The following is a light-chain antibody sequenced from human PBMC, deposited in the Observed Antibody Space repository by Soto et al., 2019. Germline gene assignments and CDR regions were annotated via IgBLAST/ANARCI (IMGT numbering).Light chain of an antibody. CDR3: QQYNNWPRT. V-gene: IGKV3-15*01. CDR2: GAS. CDR1: QSVSST. Sequence: EIVMTQSPATLSVSPGERVTLSCRAGQSVSSTLAWYQQKPGQSPRLLIYGASTRATGIPARFSGSGSGTEFTLTISSLQSEDSAVYYCQQYNNWPRTFGQGTKVEI. J-gene: IGKJ1*01.